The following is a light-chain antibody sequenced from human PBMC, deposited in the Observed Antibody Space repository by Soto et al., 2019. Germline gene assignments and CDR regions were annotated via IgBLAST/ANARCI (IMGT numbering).Light chain of an antibody. CDR1: STDVGANNY. J-gene: IGLJ2*01. CDR3: YSQVDATMGV. CDR2: DVT. V-gene: IGLV2-14*01. Sequence: QSALTQPASVSGSPGQSITITRTGTSTDVGANNYVSWYQQHPGRAPKDMISDVTNRPSGVSSRFSGFKSGNTASLTISGLQAEDEADYYCYSQVDATMGVFGGGTKLTVL.